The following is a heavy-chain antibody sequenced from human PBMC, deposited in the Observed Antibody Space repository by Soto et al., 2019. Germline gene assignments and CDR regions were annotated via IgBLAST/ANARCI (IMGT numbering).Heavy chain of an antibody. CDR3: ARDRSSGWYHEHFDY. D-gene: IGHD6-19*01. J-gene: IGHJ4*02. CDR2: ISSSSSTI. V-gene: IGHV3-48*02. Sequence: PGGSMRLSSAASGFTFSSYRMNWVRQAPGKGLEWVSYISSSSSTIYYADSVKGRFTISRDNAKNSLYLQMNSLRDEDTAVYYCARDRSSGWYHEHFDYWGQGTLVTVSS. CDR1: GFTFSSYR.